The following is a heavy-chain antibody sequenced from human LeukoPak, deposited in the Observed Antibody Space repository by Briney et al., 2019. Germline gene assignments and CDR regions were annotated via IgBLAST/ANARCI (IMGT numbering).Heavy chain of an antibody. J-gene: IGHJ6*03. V-gene: IGHV3-21*05. Sequence: PGGSLRLSCAASGFIFSDYNMHWVRQVPGKGLESVSYISSSGNIIYYADSVKGRFTISRDNAKNSLFLQMNSLRAEDTAVYFCARATWDPNYYYYMDVWGKGTTVTISS. D-gene: IGHD1-26*01. CDR1: GFIFSDYN. CDR2: ISSSGNII. CDR3: ARATWDPNYYYYMDV.